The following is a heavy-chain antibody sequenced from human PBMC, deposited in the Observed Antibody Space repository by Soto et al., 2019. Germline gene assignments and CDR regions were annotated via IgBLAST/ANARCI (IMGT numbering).Heavy chain of an antibody. V-gene: IGHV4-30-4*01. J-gene: IGHJ6*04. CDR2: ISNSGTA. D-gene: IGHD3-16*02. Sequence: SETLSLTCTVSGGSISSGDYYWSWIRQAPGKGLEWIGYISNSGTAYYNPSLKSRVTISVDTSKNQFSLKLSSVTVADTAVYSCAREAWTVVSGLHISGGLDVWGKGTTVT. CDR3: AREAWTVVSGLHISGGLDV. CDR1: GGSISSGDYY.